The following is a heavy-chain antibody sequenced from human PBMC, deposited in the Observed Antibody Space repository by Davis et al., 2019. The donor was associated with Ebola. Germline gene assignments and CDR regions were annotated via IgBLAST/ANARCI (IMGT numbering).Heavy chain of an antibody. J-gene: IGHJ6*04. CDR3: AKDIGVAVAGYYYGMDV. CDR2: ISWNSGSI. D-gene: IGHD6-19*01. Sequence: GGSLRLSCAASGFTFDDYAMHWVRQAPGKGLEWVSGISWNSGSIGYADSVKGRFTISRDNAKNSLYLQMNSLRAEDTALYYCAKDIGVAVAGYYYGMDVWGKGTTVTVSS. CDR1: GFTFDDYA. V-gene: IGHV3-9*01.